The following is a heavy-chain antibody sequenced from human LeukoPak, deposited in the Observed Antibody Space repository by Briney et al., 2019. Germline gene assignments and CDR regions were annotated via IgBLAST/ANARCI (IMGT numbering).Heavy chain of an antibody. CDR1: GGSISSSSYY. Sequence: SETLSLTCTVSGGSISSSSYYWGWIRQPPGKGLEWIGSIYYSGSTYYNPSLKSRVTISVDTSKNQFSLKLSSVTAADTAVYYCARVGSWTPYYMDVWGKGTTVTVSS. V-gene: IGHV4-39*07. CDR3: ARVGSWTPYYMDV. D-gene: IGHD6-13*01. J-gene: IGHJ6*03. CDR2: IYYSGST.